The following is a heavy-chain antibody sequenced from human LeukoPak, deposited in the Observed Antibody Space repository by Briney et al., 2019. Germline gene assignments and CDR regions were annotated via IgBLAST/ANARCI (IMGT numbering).Heavy chain of an antibody. Sequence: SETLSLTCAVYGGSFSGYYWSWIRQPPGKGLEWIGEINHSGSTNYNPSLKSRVTISVDTSKNQFSLKLSSVTAADTAVYYCARRIRGVYRSSALDYWGQGTLVTVSS. CDR2: INHSGST. D-gene: IGHD1-26*01. CDR3: ARRIRGVYRSSALDY. CDR1: GGSFSGYY. J-gene: IGHJ4*02. V-gene: IGHV4-34*01.